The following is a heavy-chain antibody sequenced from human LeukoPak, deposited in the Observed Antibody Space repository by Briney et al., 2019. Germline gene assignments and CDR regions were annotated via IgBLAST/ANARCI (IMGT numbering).Heavy chain of an antibody. Sequence: GGSLRLSCAASGFTFSSYAMSWVRQAPGKGLEWVSAISGSGGSTYYADSVKGRFTISRDNSKNTLYLQMNSLRAEDTAVYYCAKDLTPSLTGSYVVWYFDYWGQGTLVTVSS. V-gene: IGHV3-23*01. CDR3: AKDLTPSLTGSYVVWYFDY. CDR2: ISGSGGST. J-gene: IGHJ4*02. D-gene: IGHD3-9*01. CDR1: GFTFSSYA.